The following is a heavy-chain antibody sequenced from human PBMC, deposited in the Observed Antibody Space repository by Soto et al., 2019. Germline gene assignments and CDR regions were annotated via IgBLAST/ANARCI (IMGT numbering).Heavy chain of an antibody. CDR3: ARRQWEGYKDY. J-gene: IGHJ4*02. CDR2: IYYSGST. CDR1: GGSISSYY. V-gene: IGHV4-59*12. Sequence: SETLSLTCTVSGGSISSYYWSWIRQPPGKGLEWIGYIYYSGSTNYNPSLKSRVTISVDKSKNQFSLKLSSVTAADTAVYYCARRQWEGYKDYWGQGTLVTVSS. D-gene: IGHD1-26*01.